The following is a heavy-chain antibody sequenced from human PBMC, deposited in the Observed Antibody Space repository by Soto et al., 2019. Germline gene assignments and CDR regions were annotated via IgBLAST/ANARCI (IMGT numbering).Heavy chain of an antibody. CDR2: IYYSGST. CDR1: GGSISRAGYF. Sequence: SETLSLTCTVSGGSISRAGYFWSWIRQHPEKGLEWIGYIYYSGSTYYNPSLQSRVTISVDTSKNQFSLKLSSVTAADTAVYYCARDHGVAGITGSMDVSGQGTAVTVSS. V-gene: IGHV4-31*03. D-gene: IGHD1-7*01. CDR3: ARDHGVAGITGSMDV. J-gene: IGHJ6*02.